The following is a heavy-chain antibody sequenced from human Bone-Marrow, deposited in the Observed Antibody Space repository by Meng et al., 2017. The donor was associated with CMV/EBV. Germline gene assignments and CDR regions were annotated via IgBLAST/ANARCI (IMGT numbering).Heavy chain of an antibody. CDR3: ARDGAGTYFDC. J-gene: IGHJ4*02. V-gene: IGHV4-59*02. Sequence: QVQLQESGPGLVKPSETLSLTCTVSGASVSSYSWSWVRQTPEKGLEWMGFISYNGDTNYNPSLKSRVTISVDSSKNQFSLKVSSVTAADTAVYFCARDGAGTYFDCWGQGTLVTVSS. CDR1: GASVSSYS. D-gene: IGHD4/OR15-4a*01. CDR2: ISYNGDT.